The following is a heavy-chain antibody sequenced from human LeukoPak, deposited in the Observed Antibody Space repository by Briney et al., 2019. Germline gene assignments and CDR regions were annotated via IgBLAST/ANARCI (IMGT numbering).Heavy chain of an antibody. Sequence: PSETLSLTCAVYGGSFSGYYWSWIRQPPGKGLEWIGEINHSGSTNCNPSLKGRVTISVDTSKNQFSLKLSSVTAGDTAGYFCARGPSIAVAIDYWGQGTLVTVSS. CDR2: INHSGST. D-gene: IGHD6-19*01. V-gene: IGHV4-34*01. CDR3: ARGPSIAVAIDY. J-gene: IGHJ4*02. CDR1: GGSFSGYY.